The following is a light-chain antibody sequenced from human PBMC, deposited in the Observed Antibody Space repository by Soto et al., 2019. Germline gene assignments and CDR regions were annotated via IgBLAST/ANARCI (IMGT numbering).Light chain of an antibody. V-gene: IGKV3-20*01. Sequence: VLTQSPGTLSLSPGERATLSCRASQSVSSSYLAWYQPKPGQAPRLLIYGASSRATGIPDRFSGSGPGTDFTLTVSRLEPEDFAVYYCQQYGSSGTFGQGTKV. CDR3: QQYGSSGT. CDR1: QSVSSSY. J-gene: IGKJ1*01. CDR2: GAS.